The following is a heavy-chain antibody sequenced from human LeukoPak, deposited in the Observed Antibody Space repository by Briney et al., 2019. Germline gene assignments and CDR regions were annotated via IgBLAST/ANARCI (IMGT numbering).Heavy chain of an antibody. D-gene: IGHD6-19*01. Sequence: GGSLRLSCAASGFTFSSYGMHWVRQAPGKGLEWVAVISYDGSNKYYADSVKGRSTISRDNSKNTLYLQMNSLRAEDTAVYYCAKGGISGWGFFDYWGQGTLVTVSS. V-gene: IGHV3-30*18. CDR3: AKGGISGWGFFDY. CDR1: GFTFSSYG. J-gene: IGHJ4*02. CDR2: ISYDGSNK.